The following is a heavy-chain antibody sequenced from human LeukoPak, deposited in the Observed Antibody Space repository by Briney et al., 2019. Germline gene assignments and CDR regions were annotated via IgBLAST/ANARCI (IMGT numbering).Heavy chain of an antibody. J-gene: IGHJ4*02. CDR2: VNHSGYT. CDR3: ARMTTGHDY. D-gene: IGHD4-17*01. V-gene: IGHV4-34*01. Sequence: SETLSLTCGVSGTSFTSCYWSWIRQTPGKGLEWIGEVNHSGYTNMNPSLKSRVTISVDTSKNQFSLMMTSVTAADTAAYFCARMTTGHDYWGQGILVTVSS. CDR1: GTSFTSCY.